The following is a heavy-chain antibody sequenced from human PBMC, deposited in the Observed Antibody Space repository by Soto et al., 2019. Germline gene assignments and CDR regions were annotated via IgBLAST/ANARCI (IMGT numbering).Heavy chain of an antibody. V-gene: IGHV1-69*06. D-gene: IGHD1-7*01. J-gene: IGHJ4*02. CDR1: GGTFSNYV. Sequence: QVQLVQSGAEVKKPGSSVKVSCKASGGTFSNYVVNWVRQAPVQGLEWMGRIIPISGAANYAQKFQGRVTLTADKSTSTSYMELSSLRSEDTAVYYCARDMTRTVVPYFDFWGQGTLVTVSS. CDR3: ARDMTRTVVPYFDF. CDR2: IIPISGAA.